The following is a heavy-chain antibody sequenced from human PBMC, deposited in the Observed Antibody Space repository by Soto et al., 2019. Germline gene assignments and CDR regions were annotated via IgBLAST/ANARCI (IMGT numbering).Heavy chain of an antibody. D-gene: IGHD6-6*01. V-gene: IGHV1-69*13. CDR2: IIPIFGTA. Sequence: SVKVSCKASGGTFSSYAISWVRQAPGQGLEWMGGIIPIFGTANYAQKFQGRVTITADESTSTAYMELSSLRSEDTAVYYCASLTSIAALDAFDVWGQGTMVTVSS. CDR3: ASLTSIAALDAFDV. J-gene: IGHJ3*01. CDR1: GGTFSSYA.